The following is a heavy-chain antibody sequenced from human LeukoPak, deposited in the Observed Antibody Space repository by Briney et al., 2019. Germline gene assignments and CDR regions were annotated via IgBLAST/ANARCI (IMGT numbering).Heavy chain of an antibody. CDR3: ARDRATVTTGDVQGDY. CDR1: GYTFTGYY. Sequence: ASVKVSCKASGYTFTGYYMHWVRQAPGQGLEWMGRINPNSGGTNYAQEFQGRVTMTRDTSISTAYMELRSLRSDDTAVYYCARDRATVTTGDVQGDYWGQGTLVTVSS. D-gene: IGHD4-17*01. V-gene: IGHV1-2*06. CDR2: INPNSGGT. J-gene: IGHJ4*02.